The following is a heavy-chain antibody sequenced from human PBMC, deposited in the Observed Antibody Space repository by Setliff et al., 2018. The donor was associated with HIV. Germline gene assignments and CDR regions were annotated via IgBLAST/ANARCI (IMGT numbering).Heavy chain of an antibody. V-gene: IGHV4-4*08. Sequence: SETLSLTCSVSGGSISSYYWSWIRQPPGKGLEWIGYIYTSESSNYNPSLKSRVTFSVDTSKNQFSLKLSSVTAADTAVYYCASLFHDTSAPWLYYFDHWGQGTLVTVSS. CDR2: IYTSESS. CDR1: GGSISSYY. J-gene: IGHJ4*02. CDR3: ASLFHDTSAPWLYYFDH. D-gene: IGHD3-22*01.